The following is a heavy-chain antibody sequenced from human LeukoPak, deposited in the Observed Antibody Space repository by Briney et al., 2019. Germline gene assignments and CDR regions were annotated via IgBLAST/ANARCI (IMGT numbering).Heavy chain of an antibody. J-gene: IGHJ4*02. V-gene: IGHV3-21*01. Sequence: GGSLRLSCAPSGFTFNTFNMNWFRQAPGKGLEWVSSINSGGDYKYYADSVKGRFTTSRDNAKNSLSLQLSSLRVEDAAIYYCARGHYDVLASSYKWTPDYWGQGTLVTVSS. D-gene: IGHD3-9*01. CDR3: ARGHYDVLASSYKWTPDY. CDR2: INSGGDYK. CDR1: GFTFNTFN.